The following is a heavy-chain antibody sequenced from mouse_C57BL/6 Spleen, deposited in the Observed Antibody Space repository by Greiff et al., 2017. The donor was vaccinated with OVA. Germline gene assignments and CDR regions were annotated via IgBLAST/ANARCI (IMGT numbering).Heavy chain of an antibody. Sequence: EVKLVESGGGLVQPGGSLKLSCAASGFTFSDYGMAWVRQAPRKGPEWVAFISNLAYSIYYADTVTGRFTISRENAKNTLYLEMSSLRSEDTAMYYCARQDSLYAMDYWGQGTSVTVSS. CDR1: GFTFSDYG. CDR2: ISNLAYSI. CDR3: ARQDSLYAMDY. J-gene: IGHJ4*01. V-gene: IGHV5-15*04. D-gene: IGHD6-1*01.